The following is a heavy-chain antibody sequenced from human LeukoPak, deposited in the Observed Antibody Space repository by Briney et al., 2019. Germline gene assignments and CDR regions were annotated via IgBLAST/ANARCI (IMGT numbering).Heavy chain of an antibody. D-gene: IGHD1-14*01. CDR1: GGSFSDYY. V-gene: IGHV4-34*01. J-gene: IGHJ6*03. Sequence: SETLSLTCAVYGGSFSDYYWSWIRQPPGKGLEWIGEINHSGSTNYNPSLKSRVTISVDTSKKQCSLKLSAVTACARPVVYCARREPFRYHYYMDVGGKGTTVTIPS. CDR2: INHSGST. CDR3: ARREPFRYHYYMDV.